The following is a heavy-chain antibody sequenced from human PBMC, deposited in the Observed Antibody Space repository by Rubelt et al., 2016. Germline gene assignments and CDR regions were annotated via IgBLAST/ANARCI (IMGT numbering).Heavy chain of an antibody. CDR3: AKSNRVGLGGMDV. D-gene: IGHD7-27*01. V-gene: IGHV3-9*01. CDR2: ISWNSGSI. CDR1: GFTFSSYS. J-gene: IGHJ6*02. Sequence: EVQLVESGGGLVQPGGSLRLSCAASGFTFSSYSMHWVRQAPGKGLEWVSGISWNSGSIGYADSVKGRFTISRDNAKNSLYLQMNSLRAEDTALYYCAKSNRVGLGGMDVWGQGTTVTVSS.